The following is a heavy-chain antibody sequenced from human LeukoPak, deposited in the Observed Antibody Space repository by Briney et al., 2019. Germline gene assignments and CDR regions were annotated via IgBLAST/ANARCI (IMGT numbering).Heavy chain of an antibody. CDR1: GYTFTSYG. CDR3: ARVRGYSCYVSGGFRPTRNWFDP. CDR2: ISAYNGNT. D-gene: IGHD5-12*01. J-gene: IGHJ5*02. V-gene: IGHV1-18*01. Sequence: ASVKVSCKASGYTFTSYGISWVRQAPGQGLEWMGWISAYNGNTNYAQKLQGRVTMTTDTSTSTAYMELRSLRSDDTAVYYCARVRGYSCYVSGGFRPTRNWFDPWGQGTLVTVSS.